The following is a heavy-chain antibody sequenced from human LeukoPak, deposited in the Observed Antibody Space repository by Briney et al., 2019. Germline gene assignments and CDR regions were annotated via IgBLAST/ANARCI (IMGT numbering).Heavy chain of an antibody. CDR3: ARGVNSGYFDY. V-gene: IGHV4-59*01. Sequence: SETLSLTCTVSGGSISSYYWTWIRQPPGKGLEWIGYIYYSGSTNYNPSLKSRVTISVDTSKNQFSLKLTSVTAADTAVYYCARGVNSGYFDYWGQGTLVTVSS. D-gene: IGHD1-26*01. J-gene: IGHJ4*02. CDR1: GGSISSYY. CDR2: IYYSGST.